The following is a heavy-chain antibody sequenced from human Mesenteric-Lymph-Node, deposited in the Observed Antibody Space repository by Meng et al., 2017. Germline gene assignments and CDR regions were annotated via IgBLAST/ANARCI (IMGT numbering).Heavy chain of an antibody. J-gene: IGHJ4*02. CDR1: GGSLSGYY. D-gene: IGHD6-13*01. V-gene: IGHV4-34*01. Sequence: QVQLQQWGAGLLKPSETLSLTCAVHGGSLSGYYWSWIRQPPGKGLEWIGEINHSGSTNYNPSLKSRVTISVDTSKNQFSLKLSSVTAADTAVYYCARGGGNSWYIDYWGQGTLVTVSS. CDR3: ARGGGNSWYIDY. CDR2: INHSGST.